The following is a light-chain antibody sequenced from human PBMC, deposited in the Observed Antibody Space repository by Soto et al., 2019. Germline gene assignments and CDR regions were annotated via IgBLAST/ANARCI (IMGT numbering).Light chain of an antibody. V-gene: IGKV3-20*01. CDR3: QKDASSPGT. J-gene: IGKJ1*01. CDR1: QSVISSY. CDR2: GAS. Sequence: EIMLTQSPGTLSLSPGEGATLSCRASQSVISSYLAWYQQKPGQAPRLLIYGASSRATGIPDRFSGSGSGTDFSLTISRLEPEDFAGYYCQKDASSPGTFGQGTKVEIK.